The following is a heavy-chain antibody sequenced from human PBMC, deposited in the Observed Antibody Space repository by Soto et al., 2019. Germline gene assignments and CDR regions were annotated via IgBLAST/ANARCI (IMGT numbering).Heavy chain of an antibody. V-gene: IGHV4-30-2*01. J-gene: IGHJ4*02. CDR3: VRPAIAAVVSAFDY. Sequence: PSKTLSLTCAVSGGSISSGGYSWSWIRQPPGKGLEWIGEINHSGSTNYNPSLKSRVTISVDTSKNQFSLKLSSVTAADTAMYYCVRPAIAAVVSAFDYWGQGTLVTVSS. CDR2: INHSGST. D-gene: IGHD6-13*01. CDR1: GGSISSGGYS.